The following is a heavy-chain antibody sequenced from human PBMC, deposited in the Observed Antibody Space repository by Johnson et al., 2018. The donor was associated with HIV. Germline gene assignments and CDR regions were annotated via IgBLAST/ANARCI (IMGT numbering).Heavy chain of an antibody. CDR3: ARRRRDGDTFDI. CDR2: MSYDGSNK. Sequence: QVQLVESGGGVVRPGRSLRLSCAASGFTFSTYAMHWVRHAPGKGLEWVAVMSYDGSNKFYADSVKGRFTISRDNSKNTLYLQMNSLRAEDTAVYYCARRRRDGDTFDIWGRGTMVTVSS. D-gene: IGHD5-24*01. CDR1: GFTFSTYA. V-gene: IGHV3-30-3*01. J-gene: IGHJ3*02.